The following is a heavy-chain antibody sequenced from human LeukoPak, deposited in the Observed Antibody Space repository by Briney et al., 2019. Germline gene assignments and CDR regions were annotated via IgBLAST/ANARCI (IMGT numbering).Heavy chain of an antibody. V-gene: IGHV4-39*01. J-gene: IGHJ4*02. CDR3: ARHAARTSYYYGSGSFPNYFDY. CDR1: GGSISSGSYY. Sequence: PSETLSLTCTVSGGSISSGSYYWSWIRQPPGKGLEWIGEINHSGSTNYNPSLKSRVTISVDTSKNQFSLKLSSVTAADTAVYYCARHAARTSYYYGSGSFPNYFDYWGQGTLVTVSS. CDR2: INHSGST. D-gene: IGHD3-10*01.